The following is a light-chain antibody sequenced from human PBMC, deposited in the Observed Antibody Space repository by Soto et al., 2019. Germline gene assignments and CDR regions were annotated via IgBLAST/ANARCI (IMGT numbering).Light chain of an antibody. CDR3: QQQGT. CDR1: QSLSSSY. CDR2: AAF. J-gene: IGKJ2*01. Sequence: EIVLTQFPGTLSLSPGERATISCRPSQSLSSSYLVWYQQKPGQAPRLIIYAAFRRATGIPDRFSGSGSATQYTLTIRRLEPEDSSVYYCQQQGTFGQGTKLEIK. V-gene: IGKV3-20*01.